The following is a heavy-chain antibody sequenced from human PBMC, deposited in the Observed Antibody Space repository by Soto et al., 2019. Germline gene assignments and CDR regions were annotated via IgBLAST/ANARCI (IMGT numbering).Heavy chain of an antibody. CDR2: TYYRSNWYT. J-gene: IGHJ5*01. CDR3: ESLIGNSWLDS. V-gene: IGHV6-1*01. D-gene: IGHD2-8*01. CDR1: GGIISTNSAT. Sequence: PSKTLWLPSAISGGIISTNSATCGWSRQSPSRGLEWLGRTYYRSNWYTDYAVSVKGRITIYQDTSNKQISLQLNSVNPDETDVYYCESLIGNSWLDSCGQRTLVPVSS.